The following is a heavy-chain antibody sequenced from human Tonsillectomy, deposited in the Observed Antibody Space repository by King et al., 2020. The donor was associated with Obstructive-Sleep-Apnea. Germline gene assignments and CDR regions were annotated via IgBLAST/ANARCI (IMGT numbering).Heavy chain of an antibody. Sequence: QLVQSGAEVKKPGESLKISCKVSGYSFTTYWIGWVRQMPGKGLEWMGIIYPGDSDTRYSPSFQGQVTISAAKSISTAYLQGSSLKASDNAIYYCARRKWAWFFDIWGRGTLVTVSS. J-gene: IGHJ2*01. D-gene: IGHD2-8*01. CDR3: ARRKWAWFFDI. V-gene: IGHV5-51*01. CDR1: GYSFTTYW. CDR2: IYPGDSDT.